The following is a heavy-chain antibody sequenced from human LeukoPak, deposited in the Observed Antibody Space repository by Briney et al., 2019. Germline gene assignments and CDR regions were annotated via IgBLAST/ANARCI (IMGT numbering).Heavy chain of an antibody. V-gene: IGHV3-23*01. CDR2: LSDSGGDT. D-gene: IGHD3-10*01. Sequence: GGSLRLSCAASGFIFNNYAMSWVRQAPGQGLEWVSTLSDSGGDTYYADSVKGRFTISRDNSKSTLYLQMNSLRAEDTAVYYCAKVPYSDYGSGRPPFMDAWGQGTTVAISS. CDR3: AKVPYSDYGSGRPPFMDA. CDR1: GFIFNNYA. J-gene: IGHJ6*02.